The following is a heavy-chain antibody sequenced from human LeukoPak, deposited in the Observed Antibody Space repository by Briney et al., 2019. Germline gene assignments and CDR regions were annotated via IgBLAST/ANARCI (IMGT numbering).Heavy chain of an antibody. Sequence: RAGGSLRLSCAASGNYWMHWVRQAPGKGLVWVSHINSDGSWTSYADSVKGRFTISKDNAKNTVYLQMNSLRAEDTAVYYCASLGGITVTGPYDFDYWGQGTVVTVSS. V-gene: IGHV3-74*01. J-gene: IGHJ4*02. CDR2: INSDGSWT. CDR3: ASLGGITVTGPYDFDY. D-gene: IGHD1-20*01. CDR1: GNYW.